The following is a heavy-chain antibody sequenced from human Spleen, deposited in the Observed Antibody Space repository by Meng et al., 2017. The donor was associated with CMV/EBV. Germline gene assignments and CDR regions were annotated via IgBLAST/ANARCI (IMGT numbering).Heavy chain of an antibody. V-gene: IGHV4-39*01. Sequence: SETLSLTCTVSGGSISSSSYYWGWIRQPPGKGLEWIGSIYYSGSTYYNPSLKSRVTISVDTSKNQFSLKLSSVTAADTAVYYCARQYSSSWYGTDYFDYWGQGTLVTVSS. CDR2: IYYSGST. D-gene: IGHD6-13*01. CDR1: GGSISSSSYY. J-gene: IGHJ4*02. CDR3: ARQYSSSWYGTDYFDY.